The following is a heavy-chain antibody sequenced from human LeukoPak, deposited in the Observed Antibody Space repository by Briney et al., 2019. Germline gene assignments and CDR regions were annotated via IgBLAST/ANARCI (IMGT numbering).Heavy chain of an antibody. D-gene: IGHD3-10*01. Sequence: PSETLSLTCTVSGGSISSSSYYWGWIHQPPGKGLEWVSSISSSSGYIYYADSVKGRFTISRDNAKNSLYLQMNSLRAEDTAVYYCARDFDTVPRGFRYWGQGTLVTVSS. CDR2: ISSSSGYI. V-gene: IGHV3-21*01. J-gene: IGHJ4*02. CDR1: GGSISSSS. CDR3: ARDFDTVPRGFRY.